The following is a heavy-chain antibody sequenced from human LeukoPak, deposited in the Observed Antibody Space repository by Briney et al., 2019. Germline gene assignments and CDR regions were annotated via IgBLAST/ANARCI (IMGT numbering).Heavy chain of an antibody. CDR2: INTNNGGA. CDR3: ARGSGTSWFDY. D-gene: IGHD6-13*01. V-gene: IGHV1-2*02. Sequence: GASVKVSCKASGGTFSSYAISWVRQAPGQGLEWMAWINTNNGGAKYGQNFQGRVTLTRDTSINTAYMELSSLTSDDTAVYYCARGSGTSWFDYWGQGTLVTVSS. CDR1: GGTFSSYA. J-gene: IGHJ4*02.